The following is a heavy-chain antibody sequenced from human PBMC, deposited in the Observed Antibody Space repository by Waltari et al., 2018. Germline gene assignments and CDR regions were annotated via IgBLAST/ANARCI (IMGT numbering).Heavy chain of an antibody. CDR3: ARDQHLAASRGFGMDV. CDR1: DVLVHNYY. CDR2: VSHSGSS. D-gene: IGHD3-16*01. V-gene: IGHV4-4*07. J-gene: IGHJ6*02. Sequence: QVQLQESGPGLLKASETLSLTSAVSDVLVHNYYLIGIRHAAGKHLEWMGRVSHSGSSNYNPSLASRVQMYVDRSKNHFSLKLNSVTAADTAIYYCARDQHLAASRGFGMDVWGRGTTVTVSS.